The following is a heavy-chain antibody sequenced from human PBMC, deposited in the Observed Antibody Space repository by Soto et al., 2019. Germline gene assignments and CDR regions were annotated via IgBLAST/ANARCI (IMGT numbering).Heavy chain of an antibody. V-gene: IGHV1-69*12. J-gene: IGHJ2*01. Sequence: QVQLVQSGAEVKKPGSSVTVSCKSSGGTFSSYTISWVRQAPGHGLEWMGGIIPIFGTANYAQKFQGRFTITADESTSTAYMELSSLRSEDTAVYYCARGNHRWLQFCYFDLWGRGTLVTVSS. D-gene: IGHD5-12*01. CDR1: GGTFSSYT. CDR3: ARGNHRWLQFCYFDL. CDR2: IIPIFGTA.